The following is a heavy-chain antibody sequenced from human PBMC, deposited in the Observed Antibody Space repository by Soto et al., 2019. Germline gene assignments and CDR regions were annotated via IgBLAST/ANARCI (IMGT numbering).Heavy chain of an antibody. Sequence: SGPTLVNPTETLTLTCTVSGFSLSNGKVGVSWIRQPPGKALEWLAHIFSNDEKSYRTSLKSRLNISEATAKSQVVLTMTNVDAVDTAAYYCERILSGRSVAGGYFYMDVWGKGTTVTVSS. CDR1: GFSLSNGKVG. CDR3: ERILSGRSVAGGYFYMDV. D-gene: IGHD6-19*01. J-gene: IGHJ6*03. V-gene: IGHV2-26*01. CDR2: IFSNDEK.